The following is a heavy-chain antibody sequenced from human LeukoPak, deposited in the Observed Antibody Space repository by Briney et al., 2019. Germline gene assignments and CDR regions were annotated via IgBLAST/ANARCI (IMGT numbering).Heavy chain of an antibody. CDR2: ISSSGSTI. V-gene: IGHV3-48*03. J-gene: IGHJ4*02. D-gene: IGHD4-17*01. Sequence: GGSLRLSCAASGFTFSSYEMNWVRQAPGKGLEWVSYISSSGSTIYYADSVKGRFTISRDNAKNSLYLQMNSLRAEDTAVYYCARDISYGVYVDYWGQGTLVTVAS. CDR3: ARDISYGVYVDY. CDR1: GFTFSSYE.